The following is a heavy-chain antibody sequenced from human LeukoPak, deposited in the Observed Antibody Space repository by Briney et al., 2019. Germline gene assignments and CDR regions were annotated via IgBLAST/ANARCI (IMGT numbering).Heavy chain of an antibody. V-gene: IGHV4-34*01. J-gene: IGHJ4*02. D-gene: IGHD3-22*01. Sequence: SETLSLTCAVYGGSFSGYYWSWIRQPPGKGLEWIGEINHSGSTNYNPSLKSRVTISVDTSKHQFSLKLSSVTAADTAVYYCARVRYDSSGYYSYFDYWGQGTLVTVSS. CDR1: GGSFSGYY. CDR2: INHSGST. CDR3: ARVRYDSSGYYSYFDY.